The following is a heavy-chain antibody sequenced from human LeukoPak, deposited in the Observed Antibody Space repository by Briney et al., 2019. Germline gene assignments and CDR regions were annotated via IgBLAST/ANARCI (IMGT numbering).Heavy chain of an antibody. CDR1: GFTFSDYS. Sequence: GGSLRLSCAASGFTFSDYSMNWVRQAPGKGLEWVSSISSSSTYIYYADSVKGRFTISRDNAKNSLYLQMNSLRAEDTAVYYCARGGDFWSGYYNYFDYWGQGTLVTVSS. CDR2: ISSSSTYI. V-gene: IGHV3-21*01. CDR3: ARGGDFWSGYYNYFDY. J-gene: IGHJ4*02. D-gene: IGHD3-3*01.